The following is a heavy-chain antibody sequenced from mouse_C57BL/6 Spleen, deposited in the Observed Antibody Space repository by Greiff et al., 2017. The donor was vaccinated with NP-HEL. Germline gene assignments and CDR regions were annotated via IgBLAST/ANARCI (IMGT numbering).Heavy chain of an antibody. J-gene: IGHJ4*01. D-gene: IGHD1-2*01. Sequence: QVQLQQPGAELVKPGASVKMSCKASGYTFTSYWITWVKQRPGQGLEWIGDIYPGSGSTNYNEKFKSKATLTVDTSSSTAYMQLSILTSEDSAVYYCARRVTTAYAMDYWGQGTSVTVSS. V-gene: IGHV1-55*01. CDR2: IYPGSGST. CDR3: ARRVTTAYAMDY. CDR1: GYTFTSYW.